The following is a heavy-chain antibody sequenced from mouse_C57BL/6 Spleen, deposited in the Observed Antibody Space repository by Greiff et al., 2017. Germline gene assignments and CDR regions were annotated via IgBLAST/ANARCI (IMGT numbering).Heavy chain of an antibody. J-gene: IGHJ3*01. D-gene: IGHD2-3*01. V-gene: IGHV1-39*01. CDR3: ARRMDGYFGFAY. CDR1: GYSFTDYN. CDR2: INPNYGTA. Sequence: EVQLQQSGPELVKPGASVKISCKASGYSFTDYNMNWVKQSNGKSLEWIGVINPNYGTASYNQKFKGKATLTVDKSSSTAYMQLNIQTSEDYAVYYCARRMDGYFGFAYWGQGTLVTVAA.